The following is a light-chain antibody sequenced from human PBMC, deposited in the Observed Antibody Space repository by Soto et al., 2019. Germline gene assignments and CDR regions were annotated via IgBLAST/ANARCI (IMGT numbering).Light chain of an antibody. Sequence: EIVMTQSPATLSVSPGERATLSCRASQSVSSNLAWYQQKPGQAPRLLIYGASTSATVIPARFSGSGSGTEFTLTISSLQSEDFAVYYCQQYNNWPFTFGPGTKVDIK. CDR1: QSVSSN. J-gene: IGKJ3*01. V-gene: IGKV3-15*01. CDR3: QQYNNWPFT. CDR2: GAS.